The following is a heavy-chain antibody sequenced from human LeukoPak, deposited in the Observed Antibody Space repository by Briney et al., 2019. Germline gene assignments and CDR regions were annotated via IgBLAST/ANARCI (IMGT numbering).Heavy chain of an antibody. CDR2: ISGSAVST. Sequence: GGSLRLSCAASRFTFSSYAMSWVRQAPGKGLEWVSGISGSAVSTYYADSVKGRFTISRDNSKNTLHLQLNSLRAEDTAVYYCAKDRSSGWYDAFDIWGQGTLVTVPS. CDR1: RFTFSSYA. D-gene: IGHD6-19*01. V-gene: IGHV3-23*01. J-gene: IGHJ3*02. CDR3: AKDRSSGWYDAFDI.